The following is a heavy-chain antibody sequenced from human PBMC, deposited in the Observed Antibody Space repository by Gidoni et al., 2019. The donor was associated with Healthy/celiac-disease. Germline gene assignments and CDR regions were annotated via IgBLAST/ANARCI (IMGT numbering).Heavy chain of an antibody. Sequence: EVQLVESGGGLVKPGGSLRLRCAASGCTFSSDNMHWVRLAPGKGLEWVSSISSSSSYLYYADSVKGRFTISSDNAKNSLYLQMNSLRAEDTAVYYCARSLSVALFDPWGQGTLVTVSS. D-gene: IGHD2-15*01. J-gene: IGHJ5*02. CDR3: ARSLSVALFDP. V-gene: IGHV3-21*01. CDR2: ISSSSSYL. CDR1: GCTFSSDN.